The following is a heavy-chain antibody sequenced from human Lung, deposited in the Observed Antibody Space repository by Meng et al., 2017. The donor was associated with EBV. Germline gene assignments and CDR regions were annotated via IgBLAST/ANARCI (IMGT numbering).Heavy chain of an antibody. CDR2: IYYTGSS. D-gene: IGHD3-10*01. V-gene: IGHV4-31*03. CDR1: GGYVISGGYY. CDR3: ANAGRFGESLGDY. J-gene: IGHJ4*02. Sequence: QLQESGPGLVQPSQTLAPTCTVSGGYVISGGYYWSWTRQQPGKGLEWIGYIYYTGSSFYNPSLKSRVTISVDTSKNQFSLNLSSVTAADTAVYYCANAGRFGESLGDYWGQGILVTVSS.